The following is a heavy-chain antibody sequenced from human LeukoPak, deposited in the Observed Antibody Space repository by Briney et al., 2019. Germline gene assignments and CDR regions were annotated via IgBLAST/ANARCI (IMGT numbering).Heavy chain of an antibody. J-gene: IGHJ3*02. Sequence: GGSLRLSCAASGFTFSDYYMSWISQAPGKGLEWISYISSGGGAIYYADSLRGRFTVSRDNARNSLSLQVNGLRAEDTAVYYCARGRGAGHSGDAFDIWGQGTMVTVSS. D-gene: IGHD4-23*01. CDR1: GFTFSDYY. CDR2: ISSGGGAI. V-gene: IGHV3-11*01. CDR3: ARGRGAGHSGDAFDI.